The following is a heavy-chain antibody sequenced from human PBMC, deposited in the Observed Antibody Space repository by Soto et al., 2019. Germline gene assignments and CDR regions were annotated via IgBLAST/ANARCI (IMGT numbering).Heavy chain of an antibody. V-gene: IGHV1-18*01. CDR2: ISTYKGNT. CDR3: ATRSPAFDY. Sequence: QVQLVQSGPEVKKPGASVKVSCKTSGYTFTSYGISWVRQAPGQGLEWMGWISTYKGNTNYAQKFQGRVTMTTDTAKSTACRELRSQRSDDTAVYYCATRSPAFDYWGQGTLVTVSS. J-gene: IGHJ4*02. CDR1: GYTFTSYG.